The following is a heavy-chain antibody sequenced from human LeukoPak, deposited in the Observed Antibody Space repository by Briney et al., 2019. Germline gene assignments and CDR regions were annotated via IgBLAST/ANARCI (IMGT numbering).Heavy chain of an antibody. D-gene: IGHD3-10*01. Sequence: GASVKVSCKASGYTFTGYYMHWVRQAPGQGLEGMGWINPNSGGTNYAQKFQGRVTMTRDTSISTAYMELSRLRSDDTAVYYCARGPGPLWFGELPFDYWGQGTLVTVSS. CDR1: GYTFTGYY. CDR2: INPNSGGT. V-gene: IGHV1-2*02. J-gene: IGHJ4*02. CDR3: ARGPGPLWFGELPFDY.